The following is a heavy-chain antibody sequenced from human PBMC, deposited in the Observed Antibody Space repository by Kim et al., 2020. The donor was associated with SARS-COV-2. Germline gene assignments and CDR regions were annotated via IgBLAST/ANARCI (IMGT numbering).Heavy chain of an antibody. V-gene: IGHV3-48*02. D-gene: IGHD4-17*01. Sequence: RFTISRDNAKNSLYLQMNSLRDEDTAVYYCARDQFVTVTTCPYYYYGMDVWGQGTTVTVSS. CDR3: ARDQFVTVTTCPYYYYGMDV. J-gene: IGHJ6*02.